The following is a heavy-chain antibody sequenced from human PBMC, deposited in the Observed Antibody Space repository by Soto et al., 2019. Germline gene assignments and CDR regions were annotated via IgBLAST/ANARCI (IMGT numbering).Heavy chain of an antibody. CDR3: ASSYSSGWYGVY. CDR2: ISYDGSNK. V-gene: IGHV3-30-3*01. CDR1: GFTFSSYA. J-gene: IGHJ4*02. D-gene: IGHD6-19*01. Sequence: QVQLVESGGGVVQPGRSLRLSCAASGFTFSSYAMHWVRQAPGKGLEWVAVISYDGSNKYYADSVKGRFTISRDNSKNTRYRQMNSLRAEDTAVYYCASSYSSGWYGVYWGQGTLVTVSS.